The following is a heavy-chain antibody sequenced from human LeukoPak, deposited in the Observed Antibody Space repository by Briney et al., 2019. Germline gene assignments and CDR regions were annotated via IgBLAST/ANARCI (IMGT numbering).Heavy chain of an antibody. CDR3: VRALGSSSSDF. D-gene: IGHD6-6*01. V-gene: IGHV3-7*01. J-gene: IGHJ4*02. CDR2: IKQDGSEV. CDR1: GFTFDRSW. Sequence: GGSLRLSCAASGFTFDRSWMSLVRQAPGKGLEWVANIKQDGSEVYYVDSVEGRFTVSRGNAKNSLSLQMNSLRGEDTAVYYCVRALGSSSSDFWGQGTLVTVSP.